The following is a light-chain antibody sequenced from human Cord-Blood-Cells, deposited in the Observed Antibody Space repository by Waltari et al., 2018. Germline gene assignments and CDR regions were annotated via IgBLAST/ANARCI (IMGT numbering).Light chain of an antibody. CDR3: CSYAGSSTLV. CDR2: EVS. CDR1: SSDGGSSNL. V-gene: IGLV2-23*02. J-gene: IGLJ2*01. Sequence: QSALTQPASMSGSPGTSITISCTEPSSDGGSSNLVSWYPQQPGKTPKLMIYEVSKRPSGVSNRFSGSKSGNTASLTISGLQAEDEADYYCCSYAGSSTLVFGGGTKLTVL.